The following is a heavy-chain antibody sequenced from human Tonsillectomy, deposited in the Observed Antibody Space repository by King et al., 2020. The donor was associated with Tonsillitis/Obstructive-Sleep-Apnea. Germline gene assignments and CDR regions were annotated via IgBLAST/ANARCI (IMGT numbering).Heavy chain of an antibody. CDR2: IYYSGNT. J-gene: IGHJ4*02. Sequence: VQLQESGPGLVKPSETLSLTCTVSGGSISSYYWSWIRQPPGKRLEWIGYIYYSGNTNYNPSLKSRVTTSVDTSKNQFSLKLSSVTAADTAVYYCARGRGYSYSYYFDYWGQGTLVTVSS. D-gene: IGHD5-18*01. CDR1: GGSISSYY. V-gene: IGHV4-59*01. CDR3: ARGRGYSYSYYFDY.